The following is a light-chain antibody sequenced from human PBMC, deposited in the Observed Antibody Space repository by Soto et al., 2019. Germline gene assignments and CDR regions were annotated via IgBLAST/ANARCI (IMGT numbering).Light chain of an antibody. CDR1: SSDVGSYNL. Sequence: QSVLTQPASVSGSPGQSITISCTGTSSDVGSYNLVSWYQQHPGKAPKLMIYEDTKRPPGVSDRLSGSKSGNTASLTISGLQAEDEADYYCCSYAGSSTFVVFGGGTQLTVL. J-gene: IGLJ2*01. CDR2: EDT. V-gene: IGLV2-23*02. CDR3: CSYAGSSTFVV.